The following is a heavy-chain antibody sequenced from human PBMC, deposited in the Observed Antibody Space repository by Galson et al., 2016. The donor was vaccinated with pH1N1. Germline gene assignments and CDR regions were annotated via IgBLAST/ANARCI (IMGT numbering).Heavy chain of an antibody. CDR1: GFTFSSYA. CDR2: ISGSGGTT. CDR3: AKVTDVCTVTRCFPYGMHA. V-gene: IGHV3-23*01. J-gene: IGHJ6*02. Sequence: SLRLSCAASGFTFSSYAMYWVRQAPGKGLEWVSAISGSGGTTHDADSVKGRFTISRDNSKNTLYLQMHSLGAEDTATYSCAKVTDVCTVTRCFPYGMHAWGQGTTVTVSS. D-gene: IGHD2-2*01.